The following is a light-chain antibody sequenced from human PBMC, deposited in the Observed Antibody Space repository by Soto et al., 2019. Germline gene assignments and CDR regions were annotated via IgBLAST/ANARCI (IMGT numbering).Light chain of an antibody. Sequence: QSVLTQPASVSGSPGQSITISCAGTMRDVGAYNLVSWYQQHPGRAPQLMIYEVSNRPSGVSNRFSGSKSGNTASLTISGLQAEDEADYYCSSYTTSTTRIIFGGGTQLTVL. V-gene: IGLV2-14*01. J-gene: IGLJ2*01. CDR2: EVS. CDR1: MRDVGAYNL. CDR3: SSYTTSTTRII.